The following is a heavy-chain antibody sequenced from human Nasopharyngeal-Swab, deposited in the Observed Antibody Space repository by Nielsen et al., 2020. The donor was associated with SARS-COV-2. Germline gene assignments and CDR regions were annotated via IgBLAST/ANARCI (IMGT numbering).Heavy chain of an antibody. J-gene: IGHJ6*02. CDR3: ARGRITIFGVVIRVYYYGMDV. D-gene: IGHD3-3*01. Sequence: ASVKVSCKASGYTFTSYDINWARQATGQGLEWMGWMNPNSGNTGYAQKFQGRVTMTRNTSISTAYMELSSLRSEDTAVYYCARGRITIFGVVIRVYYYGMDVWGQGTTVTVSS. V-gene: IGHV1-8*01. CDR2: MNPNSGNT. CDR1: GYTFTSYD.